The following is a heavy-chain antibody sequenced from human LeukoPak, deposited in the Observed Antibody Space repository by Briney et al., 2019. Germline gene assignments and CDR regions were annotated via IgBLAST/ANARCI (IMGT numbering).Heavy chain of an antibody. D-gene: IGHD3-10*01. CDR1: GVTLGSDA. J-gene: IGHJ6*02. V-gene: IGHV3-23*01. CDR2: ISADGGST. Sequence: GGSLRLSCAASGVTLGSDAMNWVLPAPGKGPEWVSAISADGGSTYYADSVKGRFSISRDTSKNTLYLQMNSLRVEDTAVYYCAISSYGSGPYYYGMDVWDQGTTVTVSS. CDR3: AISSYGSGPYYYGMDV.